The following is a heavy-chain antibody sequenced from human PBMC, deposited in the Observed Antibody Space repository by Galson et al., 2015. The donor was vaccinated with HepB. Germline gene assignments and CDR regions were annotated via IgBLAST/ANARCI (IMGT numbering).Heavy chain of an antibody. Sequence: SVKVSCKASGYTFTSYAMNWVRQAPGQGLEWMGWINTNTGNPTYAQGFTGRFVFSLDTSVSTAYLQICSLKAEDTAVYYCARGDSSGYYYLDYWGQGTLVTVSS. CDR2: INTNTGNP. V-gene: IGHV7-4-1*01. CDR1: GYTFTSYA. J-gene: IGHJ4*02. D-gene: IGHD3-22*01. CDR3: ARGDSSGYYYLDY.